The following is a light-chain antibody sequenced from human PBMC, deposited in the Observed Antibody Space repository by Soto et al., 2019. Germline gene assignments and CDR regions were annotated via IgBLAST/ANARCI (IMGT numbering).Light chain of an antibody. CDR1: QGISNY. Sequence: IQMTQSPSSLSASVGDRVTITCRASQGISNYLAWYQQKPGTVPKLLMSAASTLQTGVPSRFSGGGSGTDFTLTISSLQPEDVATYYCQKYDSAPWTFGQGTKVDI. CDR2: AAS. J-gene: IGKJ1*01. V-gene: IGKV1-27*01. CDR3: QKYDSAPWT.